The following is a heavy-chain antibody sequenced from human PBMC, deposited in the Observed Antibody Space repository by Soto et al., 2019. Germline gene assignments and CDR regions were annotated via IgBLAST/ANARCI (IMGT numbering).Heavy chain of an antibody. J-gene: IGHJ6*02. CDR2: IYPGDSDT. V-gene: IGHV5-51*01. D-gene: IGHD3-3*01. CDR1: GYSFTSYL. Sequence: PGESMKISCKGSGYSFTSYLIGWVRQMPGKGLEWMGIIYPGDSDTRYSPSFQGQVTISADKSISTAYLQWSSLKASDTAMYYCATNSRATIFGNYYYYGMDVWGQGTTVTVSS. CDR3: ATNSRATIFGNYYYYGMDV.